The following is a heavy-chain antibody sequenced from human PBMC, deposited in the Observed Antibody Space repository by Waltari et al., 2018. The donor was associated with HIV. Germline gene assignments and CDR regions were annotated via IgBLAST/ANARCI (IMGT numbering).Heavy chain of an antibody. CDR1: GFTFSSYS. V-gene: IGHV3-21*01. Sequence: EVQLVESGGGLVKPGGSLRLSCAASGFTFSSYSMNWVRQAPGKGLACVSSISSSSIYIYYADSVKGRFTISRDNAKNSLYLQMNSLRAEDTAVYYCARAGDYYYYGMDVWGQGTTVTVSS. J-gene: IGHJ6*02. D-gene: IGHD1-26*01. CDR3: ARAGDYYYYGMDV. CDR2: ISSSSIYI.